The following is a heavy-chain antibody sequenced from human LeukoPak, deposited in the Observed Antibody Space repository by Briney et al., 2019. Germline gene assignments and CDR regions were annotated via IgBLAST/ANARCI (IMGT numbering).Heavy chain of an antibody. Sequence: SETLSLTCPVAAGSISSGSYYWSWIRHPAGKGLEGIGRIYNSGSTNYSPSLKSRVTINVDTSKNQFSLKVSSVTADDTAVYYCARVGAAAFDPWGQGTLVTVSS. CDR3: ARVGAAAFDP. CDR2: IYNSGST. D-gene: IGHD6-13*01. V-gene: IGHV4-61*02. CDR1: AGSISSGSYY. J-gene: IGHJ5*02.